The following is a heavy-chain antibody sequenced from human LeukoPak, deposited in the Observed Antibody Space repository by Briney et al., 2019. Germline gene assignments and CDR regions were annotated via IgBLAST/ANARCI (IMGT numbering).Heavy chain of an antibody. CDR1: GGSFSGYY. J-gene: IGHJ6*03. D-gene: IGHD5-18*01. Sequence: SATLSLTCAVYGGSFSGYYWSWIRQPPGKGLEWIGEINHSGSTNYNPSLKSRVTISVDTSKNQFSLKLSSVTAADTAVYYCARKRGYSYGYTFLYYYMDVWGKGTTVTISS. CDR3: ARKRGYSYGYTFLYYYMDV. CDR2: INHSGST. V-gene: IGHV4-34*01.